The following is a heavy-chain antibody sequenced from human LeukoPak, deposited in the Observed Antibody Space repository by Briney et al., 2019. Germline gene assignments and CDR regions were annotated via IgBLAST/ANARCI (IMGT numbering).Heavy chain of an antibody. J-gene: IGHJ6*02. CDR3: ARDLVVVPAAKYYYCYGMDV. V-gene: IGHV1-2*02. Sequence: GASVKVSCKASGYTFTGYYMHWVRQAPGQGLEWMGWINPNSGGTNYAQKFQGRVTMTRDTSISTAYMELSRLRSDDTAVYYCARDLVVVPAAKYYYCYGMDVWGQGTTVTVSS. D-gene: IGHD2-2*01. CDR2: INPNSGGT. CDR1: GYTFTGYY.